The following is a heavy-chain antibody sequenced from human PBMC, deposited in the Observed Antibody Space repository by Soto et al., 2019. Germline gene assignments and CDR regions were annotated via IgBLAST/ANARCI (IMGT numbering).Heavy chain of an antibody. CDR2: ISYDGSNK. D-gene: IGHD3-22*01. J-gene: IGHJ4*02. V-gene: IGHV3-30*18. Sequence: PGVSLRLSCAASGFTFSSYGMHWVRQAPGKGLEWVAVISYDGSNKYYADSVKGRFTISRDNSKNTLYLQMNSLRAEDTAVYYCAKEGPWYYYDSSGYYDYWGQGXLVTVYS. CDR3: AKEGPWYYYDSSGYYDY. CDR1: GFTFSSYG.